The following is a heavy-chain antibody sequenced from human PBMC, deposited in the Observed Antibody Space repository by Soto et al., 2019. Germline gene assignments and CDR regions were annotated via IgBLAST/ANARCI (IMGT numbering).Heavy chain of an antibody. J-gene: IGHJ4*02. CDR1: GFTFSSYG. V-gene: IGHV3-30*18. CDR3: AKEGGLSGSYYISSSYYFDY. Sequence: QVQLVESGGGVVQPGRSLRLSCAASGFTFSSYGMHWVRQAPGKGLEWVAIISYDGSNTYYADSVKGRFTISRDNSKNTLYLQMNSLRAEDTSVYYCAKEGGLSGSYYISSSYYFDYWGQGTLVTV. D-gene: IGHD1-26*01. CDR2: ISYDGSNT.